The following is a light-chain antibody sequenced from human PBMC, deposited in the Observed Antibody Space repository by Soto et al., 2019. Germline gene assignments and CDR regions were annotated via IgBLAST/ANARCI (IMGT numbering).Light chain of an antibody. J-gene: IGKJ1*01. Sequence: EIVLTQSPGTLSLSPGERATLSCRASQSVSSSYLAWYQQKPGQAPRLLINGASRRATGIPDRFSGRGSGTDFTLTISRLQPEDFAVYYCQQYGSSPRTFGQGTKVEIK. CDR3: QQYGSSPRT. CDR1: QSVSSSY. V-gene: IGKV3-20*01. CDR2: GAS.